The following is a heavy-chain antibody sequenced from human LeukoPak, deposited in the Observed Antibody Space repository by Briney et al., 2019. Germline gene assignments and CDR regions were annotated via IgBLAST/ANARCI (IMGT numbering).Heavy chain of an antibody. CDR2: INSDGCRT. V-gene: IGHV3-74*01. CDR1: GFTFRRYW. D-gene: IGHD2-21*02. Sequence: GGSLRLSCAASGFTFRRYWMHWVRQAPGKGLVWVSRINSDGCRTIYGVSVKGRFAISRDNAKNTLYLQMNSLRAEDTAVYYCARGLAYCGGDCYYYFDYWGQGTLVTVSS. CDR3: ARGLAYCGGDCYYYFDY. J-gene: IGHJ4*02.